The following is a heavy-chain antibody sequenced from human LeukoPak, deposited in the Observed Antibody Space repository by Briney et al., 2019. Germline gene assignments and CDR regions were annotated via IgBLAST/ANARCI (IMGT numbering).Heavy chain of an antibody. J-gene: IGHJ1*01. CDR2: INPSGGST. V-gene: IGHV1-46*01. D-gene: IGHD6-13*01. Sequence: GASVKVSCKASGYTFTSYYMHWVRQAPGQGLEWMGIINPSGGSTSYAQKFQGRVTMTRDMSTSTVYMELSSLRSEDTAVYYCARGEFEYSSSQNYFQHWGQGTLVTVSS. CDR3: ARGEFEYSSSQNYFQH. CDR1: GYTFTSYY.